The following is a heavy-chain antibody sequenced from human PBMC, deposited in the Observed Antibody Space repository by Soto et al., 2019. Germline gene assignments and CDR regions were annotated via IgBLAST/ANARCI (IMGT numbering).Heavy chain of an antibody. CDR1: GYTFSTYG. CDR2: ISIHNGNT. CDR3: ARDSGYFYYYGMDF. J-gene: IGHJ6*02. Sequence: ASVKVSCKASGYTFSTYGISWVRQAPGQGLEWMGWISIHNGNTKKAQKLQDRVSLTTDTSTTTAYMELRSLTSDDTAIYYCARDSGYFYYYGMDFWGQGXTVTVYS. V-gene: IGHV1-18*01. D-gene: IGHD6-25*01.